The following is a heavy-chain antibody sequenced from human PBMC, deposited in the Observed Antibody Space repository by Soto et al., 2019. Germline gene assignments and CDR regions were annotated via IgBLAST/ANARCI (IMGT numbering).Heavy chain of an antibody. J-gene: IGHJ4*02. CDR2: IYASGGST. Sequence: QVQLMQSGAEVKKPGASVKVSCKASGYTFTSYNVHWVRQAPGQGLEWIGIIYASGGSTTYAQNFQGRLTATRDTSTSTVYMELSSLRSDDTAVYYCFRGGFPDYGKEGRYWGQGTLVTVSS. CDR1: GYTFTSYN. CDR3: FRGGFPDYGKEGRY. V-gene: IGHV1-46*01. D-gene: IGHD4-17*01.